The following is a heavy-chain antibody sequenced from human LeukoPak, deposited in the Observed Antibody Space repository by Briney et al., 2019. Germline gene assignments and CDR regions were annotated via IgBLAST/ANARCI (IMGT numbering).Heavy chain of an antibody. CDR1: GGTFRSYG. CDR2: INPNSGDT. Sequence: EASVKVSCTASGGTFRSYGINWVRQAPGQGLEWMGWINPNSGDTRYAQKLRGRVTMTRDTSISTVYMELSRLGSDDTAVYYCARDLRTGTTLGIDYWGQGTLVTVSS. D-gene: IGHD1-7*01. CDR3: ARDLRTGTTLGIDY. J-gene: IGHJ4*02. V-gene: IGHV1-2*02.